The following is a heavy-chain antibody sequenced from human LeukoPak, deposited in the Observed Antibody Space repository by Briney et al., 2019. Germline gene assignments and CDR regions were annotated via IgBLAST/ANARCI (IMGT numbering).Heavy chain of an antibody. V-gene: IGHV3-30*02. CDR2: IRYDGSKK. CDR3: ARDLSVAENWFDP. Sequence: GGSLRLSCAASAFTFSRYGMHWVRQAPGKGLEWVAFIRYDGSKKYYADSVKGRFTISRDNSKNTLYLQMNSLRAEDTAVYYCARDLSVAENWFDPWGQGTLVTVSS. CDR1: AFTFSRYG. J-gene: IGHJ5*02.